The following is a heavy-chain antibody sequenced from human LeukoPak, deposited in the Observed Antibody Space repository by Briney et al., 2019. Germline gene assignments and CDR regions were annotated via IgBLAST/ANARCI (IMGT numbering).Heavy chain of an antibody. CDR2: IRAYNGNT. D-gene: IGHD3-3*01. V-gene: IGHV1-18*01. Sequence: ASVKVSCKASGYTFTSYGLSWVRQAPGQGLEWMGWIRAYNGNTNYAQKFQGRVTMTTDTSTSTAYMELRSLRSDDTAVYYCARDRLRFLPWDWFDPWGQGTLVTVSS. CDR3: ARDRLRFLPWDWFDP. CDR1: GYTFTSYG. J-gene: IGHJ5*02.